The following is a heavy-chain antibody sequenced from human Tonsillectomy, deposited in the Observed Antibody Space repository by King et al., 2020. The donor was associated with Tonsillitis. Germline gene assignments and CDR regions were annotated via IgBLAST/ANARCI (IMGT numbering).Heavy chain of an antibody. V-gene: IGHV3-23*04. J-gene: IGHJ4*02. Sequence: QLVQSGGGLVQPGGSRRLSCAASGFTFRNYAMSWVRQAPGKGLEHVSAITSSDHNTYYADSVKGRFTISRDNSKSTLYLQMNSLRAEDTAVYFCAKKAMSYGGNSGPFDYWGQGNLVTVSS. CDR3: AKKAMSYGGNSGPFDY. CDR2: ITSSDHNT. D-gene: IGHD4-23*01. CDR1: GFTFRNYA.